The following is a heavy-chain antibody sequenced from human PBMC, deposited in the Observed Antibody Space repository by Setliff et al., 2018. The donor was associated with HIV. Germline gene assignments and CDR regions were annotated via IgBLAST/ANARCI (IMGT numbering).Heavy chain of an antibody. Sequence: GGSLRLSGATSGFGFSRYAMHWVRQAPGKGLEWVAVIWDDGSNKYYADSVKGRFTIFRDNSKNTLYLQMNSLRAEDKAVYYCARDRVELFWDGELNYMDVWGKGTTVTVSS. CDR2: IWDDGSNK. V-gene: IGHV3-33*01. CDR1: GFGFSRYA. J-gene: IGHJ6*03. CDR3: ARDRVELFWDGELNYMDV. D-gene: IGHD3-10*01.